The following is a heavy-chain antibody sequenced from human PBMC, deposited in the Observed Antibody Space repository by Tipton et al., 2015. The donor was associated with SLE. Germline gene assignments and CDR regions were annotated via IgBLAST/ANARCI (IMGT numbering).Heavy chain of an antibody. J-gene: IGHJ3*02. D-gene: IGHD6-25*01. V-gene: IGHV4-34*01. Sequence: TLSLTCAVYGGSFSGYYWSWIRQPPGKGLEWIGENNHSGSTNYNPSLKRRVTISVDTSKNQFSLKLSSVTAADTAVYYCVAGSGGGAFDTWGPGTFVTVSS. CDR2: NNHSGST. CDR3: VAGSGGGAFDT. CDR1: GGSFSGYY.